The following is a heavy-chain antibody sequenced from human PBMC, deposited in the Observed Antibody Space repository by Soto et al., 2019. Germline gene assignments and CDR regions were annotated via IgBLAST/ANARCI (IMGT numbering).Heavy chain of an antibody. CDR2: ISGSGGST. Sequence: GGSLRLSCAASGFSFSSYAMSWVRQAPGKGLEWVSAISGSGGSTYYADSVKGRFTISRDNSKNTLYLQMNSLRAEDTAVYYCAKRLAVAVNYYYYMDVWGKGTTVTVSS. CDR3: AKRLAVAVNYYYYMDV. J-gene: IGHJ6*03. D-gene: IGHD6-19*01. CDR1: GFSFSSYA. V-gene: IGHV3-23*01.